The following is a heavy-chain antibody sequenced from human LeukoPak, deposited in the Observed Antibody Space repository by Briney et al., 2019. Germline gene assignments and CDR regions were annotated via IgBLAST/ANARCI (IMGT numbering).Heavy chain of an antibody. CDR3: ARGRSYGFDFDS. V-gene: IGHV4-61*01. D-gene: IGHD5-18*01. J-gene: IGHJ4*02. Sequence: SETLSLTCDVSGVSINTCCYYWTWIRQPPGKGLEWIGYKYYSGSTRYNPSLRSRLTISLDSSKNQFSLRLTAVTAADTAVYYCARGRSYGFDFDSWGPGTLVIVSS. CDR1: GVSINTCCYY. CDR2: KYYSGST.